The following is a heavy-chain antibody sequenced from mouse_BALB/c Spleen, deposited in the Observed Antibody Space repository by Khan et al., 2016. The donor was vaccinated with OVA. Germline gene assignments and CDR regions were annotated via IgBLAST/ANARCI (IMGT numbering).Heavy chain of an antibody. CDR1: GYSFTSYY. J-gene: IGHJ3*01. Sequence: QLEVSGPELMKPGASVKISCKASGYSFTSYYIHWMKQSHGKSLEWIGYIDPFNGGTNYNQKFKGKATLTVDKSSNTAYMHLSSLTSEDSAVYYCARNGITTSFAYWGQGTLVTVPA. D-gene: IGHD1-1*01. V-gene: IGHV1S135*01. CDR2: IDPFNGGT. CDR3: ARNGITTSFAY.